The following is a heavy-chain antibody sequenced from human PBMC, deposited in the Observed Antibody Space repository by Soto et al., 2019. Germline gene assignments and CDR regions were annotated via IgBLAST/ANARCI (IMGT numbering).Heavy chain of an antibody. D-gene: IGHD5-12*01. J-gene: IGHJ4*02. V-gene: IGHV3-7*05. Sequence: GGSLRLSCAASGFTFSSYWMSWVRQAPGKGLEWVANIKQDGSEKYYVDSVKGRFTISRDNAKNSLYLQVNSLRAEDTALYYCARAVEWLLEGNFDYWGQGTLVTVSS. CDR3: ARAVEWLLEGNFDY. CDR1: GFTFSSYW. CDR2: IKQDGSEK.